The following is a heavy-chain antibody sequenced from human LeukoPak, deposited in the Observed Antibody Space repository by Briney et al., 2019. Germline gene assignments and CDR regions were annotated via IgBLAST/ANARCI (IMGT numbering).Heavy chain of an antibody. CDR2: IYYSGTT. CDR1: GGSISSSPYY. V-gene: IGHV4-39*07. Sequence: SETLSLTCTVSGGSISSSPYYWGWIRQPPGKGLEWIGSIYYSGTTHYSPSLESRVTISVDTSKNQFSLKLASVTAADTAIYYCAKGAGGFSYYNWFDPWGQGTLVTVSS. D-gene: IGHD5-18*01. J-gene: IGHJ5*02. CDR3: AKGAGGFSYYNWFDP.